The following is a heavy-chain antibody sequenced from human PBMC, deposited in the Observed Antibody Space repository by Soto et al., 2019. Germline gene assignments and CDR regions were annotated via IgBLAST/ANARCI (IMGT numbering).Heavy chain of an antibody. CDR2: IYHSGST. V-gene: IGHV4-38-2*02. J-gene: IGHJ4*02. CDR1: GYSISSGYY. CDR3: ARDTSILGYRSGSYYDY. D-gene: IGHD3-10*01. Sequence: SETLSLTCAVSGYSISSGYYWGWIRQPPGKGLEWIGNIYHSGSTYYNPSLKSRVTISVDTSKNQFSLKLSSVTAADTAVYYCARDTSILGYRSGSYYDYWGQGTLVTVSS.